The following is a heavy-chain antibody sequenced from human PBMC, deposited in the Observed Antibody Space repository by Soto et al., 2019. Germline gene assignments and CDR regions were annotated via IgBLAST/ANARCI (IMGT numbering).Heavy chain of an antibody. CDR2: IIPIFGTA. V-gene: IGHV1-69*13. CDR3: AKAIQDTAMEMYYYASSGYYIDAFDI. Sequence: SVKDSCKASGGTFSSYAISGVRQAPGQGLAWMGGIIPIFGTANYAQKLQGRVTVTADESTSTAYMELSSLKNEDTAVYYYAKAIQDTAMEMYYYASSGYYIDAFDIWGQGTMVTVSS. J-gene: IGHJ3*02. CDR1: GGTFSSYA. D-gene: IGHD3-22*01.